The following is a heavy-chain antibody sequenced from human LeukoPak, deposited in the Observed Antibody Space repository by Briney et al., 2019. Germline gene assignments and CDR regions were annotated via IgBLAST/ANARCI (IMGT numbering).Heavy chain of an antibody. CDR1: GFTFSGYA. V-gene: IGHV3-30*04. D-gene: IGHD3-22*01. CDR2: IAYDGSNK. J-gene: IGHJ6*04. Sequence: PGGSLRLSCAASGFTFSGYAMHWVRQAPGKGLEWVTVIAYDGSNKYYADSVKGRFTISRDNSENTLYLQMNSLRPEDTAVYYCARDSYGSGYYMDVWGKGTTVTVSS. CDR3: ARDSYGSGYYMDV.